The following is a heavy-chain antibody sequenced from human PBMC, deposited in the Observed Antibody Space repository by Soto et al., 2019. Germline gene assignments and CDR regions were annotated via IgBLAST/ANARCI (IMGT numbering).Heavy chain of an antibody. CDR2: IKSKTDGGTT. Sequence: GGSLRLSCAASGFTFSNAWMSWVRQAPGKGLEWVGRIKSKTDGGTTDYAAPVKGRFTISRDDSKNRLYLQMNSLKTEDTAVYYCTTGSRDGYNYYFDYWGQGTLVTVSS. D-gene: IGHD5-12*01. CDR1: GFTFSNAW. V-gene: IGHV3-15*01. CDR3: TTGSRDGYNYYFDY. J-gene: IGHJ4*02.